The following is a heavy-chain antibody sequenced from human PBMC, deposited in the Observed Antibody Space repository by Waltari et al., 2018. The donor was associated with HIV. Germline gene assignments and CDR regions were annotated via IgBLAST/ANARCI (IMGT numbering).Heavy chain of an antibody. CDR3: ARHPTMGAHFFDS. J-gene: IGHJ4*02. D-gene: IGHD1-26*01. V-gene: IGHV4-39*02. CDR2: IYYTGTT. CDR1: GLPIRSSRHF. Sequence: LRLQESGPGLVRPSATLSLNCNVSGLPIRSSRHFWGWVRQAPGRGMQWISTIYYTGTTYYNPSFKNRVSISIDVSKNLVSLNLRSVTAADTGLYFCARHPTMGAHFFDSWGQGTLVTVSS.